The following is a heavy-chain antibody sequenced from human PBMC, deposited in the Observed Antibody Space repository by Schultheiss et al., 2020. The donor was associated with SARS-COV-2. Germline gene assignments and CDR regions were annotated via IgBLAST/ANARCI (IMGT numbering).Heavy chain of an antibody. J-gene: IGHJ4*02. Sequence: GGSLRLSCAASKFTFNDYSMNWVRQAPGKGLEWVANMKQDGSEKYYVDSVKGRFTISRDNARNSLYLQMNSLRAEDTAVYYCVSGPHDYWGQGTLVTVSS. V-gene: IGHV3-7*01. CDR2: MKQDGSEK. D-gene: IGHD3-10*01. CDR1: KFTFNDYS. CDR3: VSGPHDY.